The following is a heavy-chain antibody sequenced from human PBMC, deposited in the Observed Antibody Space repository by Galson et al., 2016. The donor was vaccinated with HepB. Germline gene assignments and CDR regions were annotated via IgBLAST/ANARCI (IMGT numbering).Heavy chain of an antibody. J-gene: IGHJ4*02. D-gene: IGHD3-10*01. CDR1: GYTFTSYG. CDR2: ISVDAGHT. Sequence: SVKVSCKASGYTFTSYGITWVRQAPGQGLEWMGWISVDAGHTGYGQKVQGRVTLTTDTSTSTVYMELTSLRPDDTAMYYCVRYGSSHFMAFWGQETLITVSS. V-gene: IGHV1-18*04. CDR3: VRYGSSHFMAF.